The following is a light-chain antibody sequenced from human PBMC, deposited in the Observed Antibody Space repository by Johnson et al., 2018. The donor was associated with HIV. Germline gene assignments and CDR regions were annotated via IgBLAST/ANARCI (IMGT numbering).Light chain of an antibody. CDR1: SSNIGNNY. CDR2: ENN. Sequence: QAVLTQPPSVSAAPGQKVTISCSGSSSNIGNNYVSWYQQLPGTAPKLLIYENNKRPSGIPDRFSGSKSGTSATLGLTGLQTGDEADYYCGTWDSSLSLLDVFGTGTKVTVL. V-gene: IGLV1-51*02. J-gene: IGLJ1*01. CDR3: GTWDSSLSLLDV.